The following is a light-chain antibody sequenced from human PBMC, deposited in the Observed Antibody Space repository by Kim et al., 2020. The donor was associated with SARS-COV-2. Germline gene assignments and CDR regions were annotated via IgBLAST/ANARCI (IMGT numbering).Light chain of an antibody. CDR2: SDS. CDR1: NIGRKN. J-gene: IGLJ3*02. V-gene: IGLV3-21*04. Sequence: SYELTQPPSVSVAPGQTARVPCGGNNIGRKNVHWYQQRPGQAPILVIYSDSDRPSGIPERFSGSNSENAASLTISRVEVGDEADDYCQVWDNDDGHWVFG. CDR3: QVWDNDDGHWV.